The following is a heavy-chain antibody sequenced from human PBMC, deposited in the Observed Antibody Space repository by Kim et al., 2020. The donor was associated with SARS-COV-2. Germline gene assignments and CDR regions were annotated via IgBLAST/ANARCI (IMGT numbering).Heavy chain of an antibody. V-gene: IGHV1-2*02. Sequence: ASVKVSCKASGYTFTGYYMHWVRQAPGQGLEWMGWINPNSGGTNYAQKFQGRVTMTRDTSISTAYMELSRLRSDDTAVYYCARGYCSSTSCYLPFHYYYMDVWGKGTTVTVSS. CDR2: INPNSGGT. D-gene: IGHD2-2*01. CDR1: GYTFTGYY. CDR3: ARGYCSSTSCYLPFHYYYMDV. J-gene: IGHJ6*03.